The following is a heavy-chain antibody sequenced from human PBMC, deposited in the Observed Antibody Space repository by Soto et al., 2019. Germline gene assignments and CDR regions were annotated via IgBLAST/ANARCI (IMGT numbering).Heavy chain of an antibody. J-gene: IGHJ4*02. V-gene: IGHV4-4*02. CDR2: AYHNGLT. Sequence: QVQLQESGPGLVKPSGTLSLTCAVSGDSVTSNVWWIWVRQPPGKGLEWIGEAYHNGLTDYNPSLKSRVTMSVDTSKNEFSLKLTSLTAADTAIYYCARDAAVPGESDRFDYWGQGTLVTVSS. CDR1: GDSVTSNVW. CDR3: ARDAAVPGESDRFDY. D-gene: IGHD6-19*01.